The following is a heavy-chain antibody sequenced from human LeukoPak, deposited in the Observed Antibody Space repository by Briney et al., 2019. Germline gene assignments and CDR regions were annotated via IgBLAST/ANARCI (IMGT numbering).Heavy chain of an antibody. CDR3: AREVAAAGVDY. CDR1: GGSISSYY. CDR2: IYYSGST. J-gene: IGHJ4*02. D-gene: IGHD6-13*01. Sequence: SETLSLTCTVSGGSISSYYWSWIRQPPGKGLEWIGYIYYSGSTNYNPSLKSRVTISVDTSKNQFSLKLSSVTAADTAVYYCAREVAAAGVDYWGQGTLVTVSS. V-gene: IGHV4-59*01.